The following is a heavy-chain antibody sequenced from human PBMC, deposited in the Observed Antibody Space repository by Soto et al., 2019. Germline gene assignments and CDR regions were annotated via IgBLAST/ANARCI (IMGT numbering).Heavy chain of an antibody. V-gene: IGHV1-2*04. Sequence: GASVKVSCKASGYTFTGYYMHWVRQAPGHGLEWMGWIDPNSGGTNYAQKFQGWVTMTRDTSISTAYMELSRLTSDDTAVYYCARWWTYYYDTSGYCDYWGQGTLVTVSS. J-gene: IGHJ4*02. CDR1: GYTFTGYY. CDR2: IDPNSGGT. CDR3: ARWWTYYYDTSGYCDY. D-gene: IGHD3-22*01.